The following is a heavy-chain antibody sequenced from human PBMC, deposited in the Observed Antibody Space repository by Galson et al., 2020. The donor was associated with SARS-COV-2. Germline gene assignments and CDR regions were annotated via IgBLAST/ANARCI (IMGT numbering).Heavy chain of an antibody. CDR1: GFTFSYYS. CDR2: IGTSDSYI. D-gene: IGHD3-22*01. CDR3: ARDLADNYYDKY. J-gene: IGHJ4*02. V-gene: IGHV3-21*06. Sequence: GSLRLSCEASGFTFSYYSMSWVRQAPGKGLEWVSIIGTSDSYIKYAESVKGRFTISRDNAKNTLYLQMNSLRAEDTAVYYCARDLADNYYDKYWGQGSLVTVSS.